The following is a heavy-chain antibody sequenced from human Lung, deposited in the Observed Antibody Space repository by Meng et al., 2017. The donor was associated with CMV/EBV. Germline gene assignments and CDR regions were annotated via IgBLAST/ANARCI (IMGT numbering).Heavy chain of an antibody. CDR2: INPNSGGT. J-gene: IGHJ4*02. CDR3: ARDLNGDPDY. Sequence: ACKASGYTFTGYYMHWVRQAPRQGLGWMEWINPNSGGTNYAQKFQGRVTMTRDTSISTAYMELSRLRSDDTAVYYCARDLNGDPDYWGQGTLVTVSS. D-gene: IGHD4-17*01. V-gene: IGHV1-2*02. CDR1: GYTFTGYY.